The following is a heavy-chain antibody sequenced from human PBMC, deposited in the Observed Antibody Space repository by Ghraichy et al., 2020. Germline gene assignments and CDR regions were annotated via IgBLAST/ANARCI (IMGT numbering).Heavy chain of an antibody. Sequence: ASVKVSCKASGDTFIGYYLHWVRQAPGQGLEWVGRINPNNGGTNYAQTFQGRVTMTRDTSISTAYMELNRLRSDDTAVYYCARESPDGSGSYIVWGQGTLVTVSS. CDR1: GDTFIGYY. CDR2: INPNNGGT. V-gene: IGHV1-2*06. CDR3: ARESPDGSGSYIV. J-gene: IGHJ4*02. D-gene: IGHD3-10*01.